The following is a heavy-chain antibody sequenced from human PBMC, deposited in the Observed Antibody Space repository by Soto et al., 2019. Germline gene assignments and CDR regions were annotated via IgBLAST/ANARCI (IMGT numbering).Heavy chain of an antibody. D-gene: IGHD6-13*01. V-gene: IGHV3-48*03. CDR3: ARDQQLQGRYYYYGMDV. J-gene: IGHJ6*02. CDR1: GLPFSSYE. CDR2: ISSSGSTI. Sequence: SLKLSFAASGLPFSSYEMNWVRQAPGKGLEWVSYISSSGSTIYYADSVKGRFTISRDKAKNSLYLQMNSLRAEDTAVYYCARDQQLQGRYYYYGMDVWGQGTTVTVYS.